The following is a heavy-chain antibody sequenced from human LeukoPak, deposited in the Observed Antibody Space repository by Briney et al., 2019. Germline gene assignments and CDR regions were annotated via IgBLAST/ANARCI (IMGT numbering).Heavy chain of an antibody. Sequence: GASVKVSCKASGYXFTGYYIHWVRQAPGQGLEWMGWINPNSGGTNYAQKFQGRVTMTRDTSISTAYMELSRLRSDDTAVYYCARVLGGNSGIYYYYGMDVWGQGTTVTVSS. CDR1: GYXFTGYY. CDR3: ARVLGGNSGIYYYYGMDV. CDR2: INPNSGGT. D-gene: IGHD4-23*01. V-gene: IGHV1-2*02. J-gene: IGHJ6*02.